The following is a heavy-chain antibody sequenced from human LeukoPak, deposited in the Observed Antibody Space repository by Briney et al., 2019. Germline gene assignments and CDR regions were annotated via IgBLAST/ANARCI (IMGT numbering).Heavy chain of an antibody. CDR1: GFTFDDYA. CDR2: ISWNSGSI. CDR3: AKSGLNRFDY. V-gene: IGHV3-9*01. J-gene: IGHJ4*02. Sequence: GGSLRLSCAASGFTFDDYAMHWVRQAPGKGLEWVSGISWNSGSIGYADSVKGRFTISRDNAKNSLYLQMNSLRAEDTAVYYCAKSGLNRFDYWGQGTLVTVSS. D-gene: IGHD2-15*01.